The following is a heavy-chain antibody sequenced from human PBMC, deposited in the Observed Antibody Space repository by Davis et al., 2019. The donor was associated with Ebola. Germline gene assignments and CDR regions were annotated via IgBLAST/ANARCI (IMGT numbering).Heavy chain of an antibody. CDR2: TSYDGSNK. D-gene: IGHD3-9*01. J-gene: IGHJ6*02. CDR3: ARGSTVLRYFDWLSDYYGMDV. Sequence: GGSLRLSCAASGFTFSSYAMHWIRPAPGKVLAWVAATSYDGSNKYYADSVKGRFTISRDNSKNTLYLQMNSLRAEDTAVYYCARGSTVLRYFDWLSDYYGMDVWGQGTTVTVSS. V-gene: IGHV3-30*19. CDR1: GFTFSSYA.